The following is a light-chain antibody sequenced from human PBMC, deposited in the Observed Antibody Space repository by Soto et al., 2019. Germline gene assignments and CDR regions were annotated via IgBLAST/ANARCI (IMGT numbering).Light chain of an antibody. CDR3: QQSYNFPRT. V-gene: IGKV1-39*01. J-gene: IGKJ1*01. CDR1: QNIANY. CDR2: STS. Sequence: DIQMTQSPSSLSASVGDRVTITCRASQNIANYLYWYHQQPGKAPKLLIYSTSTLQTEVPSRFSGSGSGTDFTLTINSLLPEDFGTYYCQQSYNFPRTFGQGTK.